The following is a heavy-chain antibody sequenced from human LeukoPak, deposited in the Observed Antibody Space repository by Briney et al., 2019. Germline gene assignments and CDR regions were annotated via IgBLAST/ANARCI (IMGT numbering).Heavy chain of an antibody. J-gene: IGHJ5*01. V-gene: IGHV4-59*08. CDR1: GDSISSFY. D-gene: IGHD2-8*01. CDR3: VLAPNSNWFDF. CDR2: IHYSGNS. Sequence: SETLSLTCSVSGDSISSFYWTWIRQSPGKGLEWIGNIHYSGNSNYNPSLKSRVTMSLDTSRKQFFLKLTSVTAADTAVYYCVLAPNSNWFDFWGQGTQVTVSS.